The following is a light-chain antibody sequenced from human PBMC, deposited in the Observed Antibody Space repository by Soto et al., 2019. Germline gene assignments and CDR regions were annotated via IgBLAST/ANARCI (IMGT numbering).Light chain of an antibody. Sequence: EIVMTQSPATLSVSPGERATLSCRASQSVSSNLAWYQQKPGQAPILLIYDASIRATGIPARFGGSGSGTDFTLTISSLEPEDFAVYYCQQRSNWPPLTFGGGTRLEIK. J-gene: IGKJ5*01. CDR2: DAS. CDR1: QSVSSN. V-gene: IGKV3-11*01. CDR3: QQRSNWPPLT.